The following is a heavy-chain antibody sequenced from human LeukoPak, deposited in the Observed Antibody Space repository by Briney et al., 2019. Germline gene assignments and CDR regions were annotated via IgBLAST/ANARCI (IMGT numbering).Heavy chain of an antibody. CDR3: ASARYYYGSGSYYKREYYFDY. CDR1: GFTFSSYG. J-gene: IGHJ4*02. D-gene: IGHD3-10*01. Sequence: GGSLRLSCAASGFTFSSYGMHWVRQAPGKGLEWVAVISYDGSNKYYADSVKGRFTISRDNAKSSLYLQMNSLRAEDTAVYYCASARYYYGSGSYYKREYYFDYWGQRTLVTVSS. CDR2: ISYDGSNK. V-gene: IGHV3-30*03.